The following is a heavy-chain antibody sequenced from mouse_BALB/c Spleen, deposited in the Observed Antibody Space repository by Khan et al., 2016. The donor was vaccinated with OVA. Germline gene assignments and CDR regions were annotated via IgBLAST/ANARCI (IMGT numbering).Heavy chain of an antibody. CDR3: ESHGTGSFAY. CDR1: GFTFSAYG. CDR2: INSDGYYT. D-gene: IGHD4-1*01. V-gene: IGHV5-6*01. J-gene: IGHJ3*01. Sequence: DVQLVESGGDLVRPGGSLKLSCAASGFTFSAYGMSWVRQSPDKRLEWVATINSDGYYTYYPDSLKGRFIISIDNANNTLYLQMRSLKSEDTAISYGESHGTGSFAYWGQGTLVTVSA.